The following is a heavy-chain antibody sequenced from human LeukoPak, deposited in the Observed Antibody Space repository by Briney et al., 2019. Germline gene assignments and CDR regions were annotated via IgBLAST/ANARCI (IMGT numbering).Heavy chain of an antibody. Sequence: PGRSLRLTCTASGITFSHYGMHWARQAPGRGLEWVAGIWYDGTNKYYAESVKGRFTISRDNSRNTLYLQMNSLRVEDTAVYSCARDPAGNRGNCDYWGQGTLVIVSS. V-gene: IGHV3-33*01. CDR2: IWYDGTNK. J-gene: IGHJ4*02. CDR3: ARDPAGNRGNCDY. CDR1: GITFSHYG. D-gene: IGHD6-13*01.